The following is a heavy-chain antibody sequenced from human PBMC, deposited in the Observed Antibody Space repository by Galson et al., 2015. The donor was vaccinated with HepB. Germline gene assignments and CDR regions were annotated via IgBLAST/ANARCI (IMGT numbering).Heavy chain of an antibody. J-gene: IGHJ4*02. CDR2: IWYDGTIQ. V-gene: IGHV3-33*01. CDR3: ARDSWERRPGFDT. D-gene: IGHD1-26*01. Sequence: SLRLSCAASGFPFSSYGLHWVRQAPGKGLEWVALIWYDGTIQYYADSVRGRFTISRDNSKNTLFLQMNRLRAEDTAVYYCARDSWERRPGFDTWGQGTLVTVSS. CDR1: GFPFSSYG.